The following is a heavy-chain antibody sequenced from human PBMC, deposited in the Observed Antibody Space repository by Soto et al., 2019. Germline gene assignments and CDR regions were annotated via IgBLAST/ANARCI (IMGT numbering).Heavy chain of an antibody. V-gene: IGHV4-39*01. CDR1: GDSMSSSDYH. J-gene: IGHJ4*02. CDR3: ARRTVNIRTFYSGLKTHCFDY. D-gene: IGHD6-19*01. CDR2: IFYSGST. Sequence: SETLSLTCAVSGDSMSSSDYHWGWIRQPPGKGLECIGIIFYSGSTYYNPSLQSRVAISVDTSKNQFSLTLKSVTAADTAIYYCARRTVNIRTFYSGLKTHCFDYWGQGAPVTVSS.